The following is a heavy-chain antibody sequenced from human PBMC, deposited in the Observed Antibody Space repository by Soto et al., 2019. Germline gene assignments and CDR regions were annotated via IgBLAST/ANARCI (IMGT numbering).Heavy chain of an antibody. J-gene: IGHJ4*02. CDR2: INSDGSST. D-gene: IGHD6-13*01. Sequence: EVQLVESGGGLVQPGGSLRLSCAASGFTFSNYWMHWVRQAPGKGLVWVSRINSDGSSTTYADSVKGRFTISRDNAKNTLYLQMNSLRAEDTAVYYCARDTYRRSWYQDWGQGTLVTVSS. CDR3: ARDTYRRSWYQD. CDR1: GFTFSNYW. V-gene: IGHV3-74*01.